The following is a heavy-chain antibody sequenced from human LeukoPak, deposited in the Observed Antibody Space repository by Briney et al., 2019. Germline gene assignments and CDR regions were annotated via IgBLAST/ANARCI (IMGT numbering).Heavy chain of an antibody. D-gene: IGHD2-2*01. V-gene: IGHV1-69*05. J-gene: IGHJ4*02. CDR2: IIPIFGTA. CDR3: ARGYCSSTSCRSLFDY. CDR1: GGTFSSYA. Sequence: AASVKVSCKASGGTFSSYAISWVRQAPGQGLEWMGGIIPIFGTANYAQKFQGRVTITTDESTSTAYMELSGLRSEDTAVYYCARGYCSSTSCRSLFDYWGQGTLVTVSS.